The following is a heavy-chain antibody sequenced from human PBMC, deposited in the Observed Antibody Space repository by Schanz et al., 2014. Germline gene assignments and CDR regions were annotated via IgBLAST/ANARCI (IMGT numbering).Heavy chain of an antibody. CDR1: GFTFSNFA. CDR3: ARDPLTVAAFDF. J-gene: IGHJ4*02. V-gene: IGHV3-30*04. Sequence: QVQLVESGGGVVQPGRSLRLSCAASGFTFSNFAIHWVRQAPGKGLEWVAVISYDGSHKDYADSVKGRFTISRDNSKNTLYLQMNSLRAEDTAVYYCARDPLTVAAFDFWGQGTLVTVSS. CDR2: ISYDGSHK. D-gene: IGHD6-19*01.